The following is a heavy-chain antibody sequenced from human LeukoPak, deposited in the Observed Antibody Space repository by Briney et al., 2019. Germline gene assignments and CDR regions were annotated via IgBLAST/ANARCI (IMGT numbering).Heavy chain of an antibody. CDR3: AKGAWASRYYYDSSGYYYSFDY. V-gene: IGHV3-23*01. D-gene: IGHD3-22*01. J-gene: IGHJ4*02. Sequence: GASLTLSCAASGFSFSSYAMSWVRQAPGKGLEWVSAISGSGGSTYYADSVKGRFTISRDNSKNTLYLQMNSLRAEDTAVYYCAKGAWASRYYYDSSGYYYSFDYWGQGTLVTVSS. CDR1: GFSFSSYA. CDR2: ISGSGGST.